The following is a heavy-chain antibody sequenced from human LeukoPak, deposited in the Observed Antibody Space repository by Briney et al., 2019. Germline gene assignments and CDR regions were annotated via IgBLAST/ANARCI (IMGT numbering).Heavy chain of an antibody. CDR2: IYYSWSS. J-gene: IGHJ6*03. V-gene: IGHV4-31*03. D-gene: IGHD4-11*01. CDR3: ARDNGDYRSIYYYMDV. Sequence: SETLSLTCTVSGGSINSGGSYWSWIRQHPGKGLEWIGCIYYSWSSYYNPSLKSRVTLSLDTSKNQFSLKLSSVPAADTAVYYCARDNGDYRSIYYYMDVWGKGTTVTVSS. CDR1: GGSINSGGSY.